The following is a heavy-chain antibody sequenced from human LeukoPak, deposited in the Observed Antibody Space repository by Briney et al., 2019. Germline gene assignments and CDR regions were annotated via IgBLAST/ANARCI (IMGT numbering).Heavy chain of an antibody. J-gene: IGHJ5*02. CDR3: ARDLVSSGGFDP. CDR2: IYTSGST. V-gene: IGHV4-61*02. D-gene: IGHD6-19*01. CDR1: GGSISSGSYY. Sequence: SETLSLTCTVSGGSISSGSYYWSWIRQPAGKGLEWIGRIYTSGSTNHNPSLKSRVTISVDTSKNQFSLKLSSVTAADTAVYYCARDLVSSGGFDPWGQGTLVTVSS.